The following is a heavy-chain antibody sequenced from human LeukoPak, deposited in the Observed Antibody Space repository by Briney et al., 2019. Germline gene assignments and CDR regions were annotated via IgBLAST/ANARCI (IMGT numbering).Heavy chain of an antibody. CDR1: GYTFTGYY. V-gene: IGHV1-2*02. CDR2: INPNSGDT. Sequence: ASVKVSCKASGYTFTGYYMHWVRQAPGQGFEWMGWINPNSGDTNYAQEFQGRVTMTRDTSISTVHMELSRLRSDDTAVYYCARANPLYCSSTTCLFDYWGQGTLVTVSS. J-gene: IGHJ4*02. D-gene: IGHD2-2*01. CDR3: ARANPLYCSSTTCLFDY.